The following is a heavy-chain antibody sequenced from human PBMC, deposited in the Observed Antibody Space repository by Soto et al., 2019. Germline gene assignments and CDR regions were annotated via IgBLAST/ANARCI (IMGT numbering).Heavy chain of an antibody. CDR3: VRDLLGSGGHLDC. CDR2: IWYDGSNT. Sequence: GGSLRLSCAASGFIFSSFGMHWVRQAPGKGLEWVAHIWYDGSNTYYADSVKGRFTISRDNSRNTLYLQMNSLRAEDTAVYHCVRDLLGSGGHLDCWGQGTPVTVSS. CDR1: GFIFSSFG. V-gene: IGHV3-33*01. J-gene: IGHJ4*02. D-gene: IGHD7-27*01.